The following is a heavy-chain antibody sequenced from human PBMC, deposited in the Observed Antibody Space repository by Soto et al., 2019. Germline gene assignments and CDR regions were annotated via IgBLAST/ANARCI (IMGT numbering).Heavy chain of an antibody. J-gene: IGHJ6*02. CDR3: ARDIVLMVYAIDYYYGMDV. CDR2: ISSSSSTI. CDR1: GFTFSSYS. Sequence: GGSLRLSCAASGFTFSSYSMNWVRQAPGKGLEWVSYISSSSSTIYYADSVKGRFTISRDNAKNSLYLQMNSLRDEDTAVYYCARDIVLMVYAIDYYYGMDVWGQGTTVTVSS. D-gene: IGHD2-8*01. V-gene: IGHV3-48*02.